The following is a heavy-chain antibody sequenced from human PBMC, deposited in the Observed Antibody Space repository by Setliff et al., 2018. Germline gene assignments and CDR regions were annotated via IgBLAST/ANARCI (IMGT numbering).Heavy chain of an antibody. CDR1: GGSISSHY. V-gene: IGHV4-59*11. J-gene: IGHJ4*02. CDR3: ARDGDGRGRYFDY. D-gene: IGHD4-17*01. CDR2: IYHSGST. Sequence: LSLTCTVSGGSISSHYWSWIRQPPGKGLEWIGYIYHSGSTYYNPSLKSRVTISVDRSKNQFSLKLSSVTAADTAVYYCARDGDGRGRYFDYWGQGTLVTVSS.